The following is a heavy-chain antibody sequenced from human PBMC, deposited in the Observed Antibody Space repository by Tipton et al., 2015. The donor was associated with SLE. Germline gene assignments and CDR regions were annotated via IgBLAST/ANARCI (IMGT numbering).Heavy chain of an antibody. D-gene: IGHD3-16*01. CDR2: IYHSGST. Sequence: TLSLTCTVSGGSIRSGSYWGWIRQPPGEGLEWIGSIYHSGSTYYNPSLKSRVTISVDTSKNQFSLKVNSLTAADTAVYYCARDRASCSRTSCYGDNWFDPWGQGTLVAVSS. J-gene: IGHJ5*02. CDR3: ARDRASCSRTSCYGDNWFDP. V-gene: IGHV4-38-2*02. CDR1: GGSIRSGSY.